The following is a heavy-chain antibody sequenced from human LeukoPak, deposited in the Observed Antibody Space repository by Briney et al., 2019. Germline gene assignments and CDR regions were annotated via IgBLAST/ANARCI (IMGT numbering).Heavy chain of an antibody. CDR3: SKDPNGDYIGAFDS. V-gene: IGHV3-23*01. D-gene: IGHD4-17*01. Sequence: PGGSLRLSCAASGFTFSSFAMTWVRQAPGKGLEWVASITSSQGRAYTTDSVKGRFTISRDNSQSTLYLQMKNLRVEDTAVYYCSKDPNGDYIGAFDSWGQGTLVTVSS. J-gene: IGHJ5*01. CDR2: ITSSQGRA. CDR1: GFTFSSFA.